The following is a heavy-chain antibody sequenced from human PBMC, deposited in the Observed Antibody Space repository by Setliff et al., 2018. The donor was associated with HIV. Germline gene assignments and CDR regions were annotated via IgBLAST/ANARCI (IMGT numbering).Heavy chain of an antibody. CDR1: GYTFTSYA. V-gene: IGHV1-3*01. CDR3: ARQFSSSWYVFDY. CDR2: INVGNGNT. D-gene: IGHD6-13*01. Sequence: ASVKVSCKASGYTFTSYAMHWVRQAPGQRLEWMGWINVGNGNTKYSQRFQGRVTITRDTSASAAYMQLNSLRSEDTSVYYCARQFSSSWYVFDYWGQGALVTVSS. J-gene: IGHJ4*01.